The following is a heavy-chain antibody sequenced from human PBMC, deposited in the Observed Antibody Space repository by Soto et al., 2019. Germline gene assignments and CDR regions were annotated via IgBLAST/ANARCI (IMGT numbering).Heavy chain of an antibody. J-gene: IGHJ3*02. Sequence: SETLSLTCTVSGGSISSSSYYWGWIRQPPGKGLEWIGSIYYSGSTYYNPSLKSRVTISVDTSKNQFSLKLSSVTAADTAVYYCASPGEVTTDAFDIWGQGTMVTVSS. D-gene: IGHD4-17*01. V-gene: IGHV4-39*01. CDR1: GGSISSSSYY. CDR3: ASPGEVTTDAFDI. CDR2: IYYSGST.